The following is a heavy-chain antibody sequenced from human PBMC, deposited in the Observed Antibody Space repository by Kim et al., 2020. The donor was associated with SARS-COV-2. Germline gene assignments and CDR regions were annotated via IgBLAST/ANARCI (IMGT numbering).Heavy chain of an antibody. J-gene: IGHJ3*02. D-gene: IGHD6-13*01. CDR3: AREGGSSWYGVGAFDI. V-gene: IGHV3-7*01. CDR2: IKQDGSEK. Sequence: GLSLRLSCAASGFTFSSYWMSWVRQAPGKGLEWVANIKQDGSEKYYVDSVKGRFTISRDNAKNSLYLQMNSLRAEDTAVYYCAREGGSSWYGVGAFDIWGQGTMVTVSS. CDR1: GFTFSSYW.